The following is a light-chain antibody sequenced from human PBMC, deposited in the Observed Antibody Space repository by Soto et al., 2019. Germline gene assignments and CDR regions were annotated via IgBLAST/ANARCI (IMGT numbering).Light chain of an antibody. CDR2: AAS. V-gene: IGKV1-39*01. CDR3: QQSFSTPYI. CDR1: QSVNDY. Sequence: DFQVTQSPSSLSASVVDRGTITFRASQSVNDYLNWYQQRPGKAPRLLIYAASTLHSGVPSRFSGSGFGTDFSLTITSLQPEDFATYYCQQSFSTPYIFGQGTKVDIK. J-gene: IGKJ2*01.